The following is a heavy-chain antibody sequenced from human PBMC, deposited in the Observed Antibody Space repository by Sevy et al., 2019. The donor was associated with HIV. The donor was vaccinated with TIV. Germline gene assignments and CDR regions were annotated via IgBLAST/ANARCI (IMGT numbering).Heavy chain of an antibody. J-gene: IGHJ4*02. Sequence: ASVKVSCKASGYTFTSYGISWVRQAPGQGLEWMGWISAYNGNTNYAQKLQGRVTMTTDTSTSTAYMELRSLRSDDTAVYYCARDSGHYYDSSGYSDFDYWGQGTLVTVSS. CDR1: GYTFTSYG. CDR2: ISAYNGNT. D-gene: IGHD3-22*01. CDR3: ARDSGHYYDSSGYSDFDY. V-gene: IGHV1-18*01.